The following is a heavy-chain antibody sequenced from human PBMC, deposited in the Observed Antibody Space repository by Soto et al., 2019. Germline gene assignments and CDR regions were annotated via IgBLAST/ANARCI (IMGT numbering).Heavy chain of an antibody. D-gene: IGHD6-19*01. V-gene: IGHV1-2*02. Sequence: VASVKVSCKASGYTFTGYYMHWARQAPGQGLEWMGWINPNSGGTNYAQKFQGRVTMTRDTSISTAYMELSRLRSDDTAVYYCARMDMVSSGWYQYYYGMDVWGQGTTVTVSS. J-gene: IGHJ6*02. CDR1: GYTFTGYY. CDR3: ARMDMVSSGWYQYYYGMDV. CDR2: INPNSGGT.